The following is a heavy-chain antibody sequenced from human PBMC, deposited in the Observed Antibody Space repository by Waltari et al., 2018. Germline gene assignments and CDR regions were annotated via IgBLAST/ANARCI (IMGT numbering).Heavy chain of an antibody. Sequence: QVQLVQSGAEVKKPGSSVKVSCKASGGTFSSYAIRWVRQAPGQGLEWMGGIIPIFGTANYAQKFQGRVTITADESTSTAYMELSSLRSEDTAVYYCARDLTIFGVVIPYYYYGMDVWGQGTTVTVSS. V-gene: IGHV1-69*01. CDR2: IIPIFGTA. D-gene: IGHD3-3*01. CDR3: ARDLTIFGVVIPYYYYGMDV. CDR1: GGTFSSYA. J-gene: IGHJ6*02.